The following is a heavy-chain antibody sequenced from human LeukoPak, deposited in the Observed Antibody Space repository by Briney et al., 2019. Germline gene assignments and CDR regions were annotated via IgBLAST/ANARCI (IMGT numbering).Heavy chain of an antibody. D-gene: IGHD2-2*02. CDR2: INHSGST. J-gene: IGHJ5*02. CDR3: ARIGCSSTSCYTGVLWFDL. V-gene: IGHV4-34*01. Sequence: PSETLSLTCAVYGGSFSDYYWSWIRQPPGKGLEWIGEINHSGSTNYNPSLKSRVTISVDTSKNQFSLKLSSVTAADTAVYYCARIGCSSTSCYTGVLWFDLWGQGTLVTVSS. CDR1: GGSFSDYY.